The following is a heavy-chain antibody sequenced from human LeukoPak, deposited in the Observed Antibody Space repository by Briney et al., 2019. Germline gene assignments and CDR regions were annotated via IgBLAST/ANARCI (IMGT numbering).Heavy chain of an antibody. CDR2: ISWNSDSI. V-gene: IGHV3-9*03. D-gene: IGHD6-19*01. CDR1: GFTFDDYA. Sequence: GGSLRLSCAASGFTFDDYAMHWVRQAPGKGLEWVSGISWNSDSIGYADSVKGRFTISRDNAKNSLYLQMNSLRAEDMALYYCAKDMGVAGTMGALDIWGQGTMVTVSS. J-gene: IGHJ3*02. CDR3: AKDMGVAGTMGALDI.